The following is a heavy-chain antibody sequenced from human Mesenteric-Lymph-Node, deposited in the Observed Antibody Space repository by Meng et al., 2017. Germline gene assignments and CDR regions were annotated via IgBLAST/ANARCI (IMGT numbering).Heavy chain of an antibody. J-gene: IGHJ4*02. V-gene: IGHV4-39*01. D-gene: IGHD4-23*01. CDR1: GGSISSTSYY. Sequence: QLQLQESGPGLVKPSETLSLICTGSGGSISSTSYYWGWIRQPPGKGPEWIGSIYYSGSNYHNPSLKSRLTISVDTSKSQLALKLSSVTAADTAVYYCARQIFEFGYGGNSPFDYWGQGTLVTVSS. CDR3: ARQIFEFGYGGNSPFDY. CDR2: IYYSGSN.